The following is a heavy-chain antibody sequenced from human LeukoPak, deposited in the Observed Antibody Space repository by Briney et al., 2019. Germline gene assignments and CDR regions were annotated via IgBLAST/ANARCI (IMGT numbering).Heavy chain of an antibody. Sequence: GASVKVSCKGSGYTFSGYYMHWVRQAPGQGLEWMGWINYNSGATNYAQALQGRVTMTRDTSITIVYMELSSLRSDDTAVYYCARALRYDDSSGYYAYWGQGTLVTVSS. D-gene: IGHD3-22*01. CDR3: ARALRYDDSSGYYAY. CDR1: GYTFSGYY. CDR2: INYNSGAT. V-gene: IGHV1-2*02. J-gene: IGHJ4*02.